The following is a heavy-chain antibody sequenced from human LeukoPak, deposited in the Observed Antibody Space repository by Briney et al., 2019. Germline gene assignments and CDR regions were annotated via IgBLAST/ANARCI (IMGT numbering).Heavy chain of an antibody. J-gene: IGHJ6*02. D-gene: IGHD1-1*01. CDR1: GFTFGSYA. V-gene: IGHV3-23*01. Sequence: PGGSLRLSCAASGFTFGSYAMSWVRQAPGKGLEWVSAISGSGGSTYYAVSVKGRFTISRGNSKDTLYLQMNSLRVEDTAVYYCAKTVGNSAYYYGMDVWGQGTTVTVSS. CDR3: AKTVGNSAYYYGMDV. CDR2: ISGSGGST.